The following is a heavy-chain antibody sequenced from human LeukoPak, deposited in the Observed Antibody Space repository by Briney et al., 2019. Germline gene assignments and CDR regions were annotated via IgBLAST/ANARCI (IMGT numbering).Heavy chain of an antibody. V-gene: IGHV4-59*01. D-gene: IGHD5-24*01. J-gene: IGHJ4*02. CDR2: IYYTGST. CDR1: GGSISNYY. Sequence: SETLSLTCSVSGGSISNYYWSWIRQPPGKGLEWVGYIYYTGSTNYNPSLKSRVTISVDTSKNQFSLKLTSVTAADTAVYYCARGRDGYNRLDYWGQGTLVTVSS. CDR3: ARGRDGYNRLDY.